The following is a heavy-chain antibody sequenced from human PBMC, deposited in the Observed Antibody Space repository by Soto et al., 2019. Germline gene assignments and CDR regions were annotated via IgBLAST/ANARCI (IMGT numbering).Heavy chain of an antibody. CDR1: GSTFSSYW. CDR2: INSDGSST. CDR3: ARSYYYDSSGPNWFDP. D-gene: IGHD3-22*01. V-gene: IGHV3-74*01. Sequence: GGSLRLSCAASGSTFSSYWMHWVRQAPGKGLVWVSRINSDGSSTSYADSVKGRFTISRDNAKNTLYLQMNSLRAEDTAVYYCARSYYYDSSGPNWFDPWGQGTLVTVSS. J-gene: IGHJ5*02.